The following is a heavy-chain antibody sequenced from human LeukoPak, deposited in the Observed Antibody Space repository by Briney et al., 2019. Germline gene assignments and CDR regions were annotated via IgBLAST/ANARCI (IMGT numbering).Heavy chain of an antibody. CDR3: ARDGIAAAGSYYYYYMDV. J-gene: IGHJ6*03. V-gene: IGHV1-46*01. CDR2: INPSGGST. D-gene: IGHD6-13*01. Sequence: ASVKVSCKASGYTFTSYYMHWVRQAPGQGLEWMGIINPSGGSTSYAQKFQGRVTMTRDMSTSTVYMELSSLRSEDTAVYYCARDGIAAAGSYYYYYMDVWGKGTTVTVSS. CDR1: GYTFTSYY.